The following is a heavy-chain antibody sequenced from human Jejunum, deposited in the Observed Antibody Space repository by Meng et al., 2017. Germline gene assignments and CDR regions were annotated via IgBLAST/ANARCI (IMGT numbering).Heavy chain of an antibody. CDR1: GVSLSSTGVS. CDR2: IYWDDDK. J-gene: IGHJ4*02. Sequence: QITLKESGPTLVKPTQTLTLTCSLRGVSLSSTGVSVGWIRQPPGKALEWLALIYWDDDKRYNPSLMSRLTITKDTSMNHVVLTMTNIDPVDTGTYYCTHRREDPRSAFYYLDYWGRGTLVTVSS. CDR3: THRREDPRSAFYYLDY. D-gene: IGHD2-15*01. V-gene: IGHV2-5*02.